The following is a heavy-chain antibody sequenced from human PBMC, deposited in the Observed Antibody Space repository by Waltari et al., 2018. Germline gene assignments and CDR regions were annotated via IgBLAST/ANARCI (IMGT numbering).Heavy chain of an antibody. V-gene: IGHV4-34*01. D-gene: IGHD3-16*01. Sequence: QVQLQQWGAGLLKPSEPLSLTCAVYGGSFSDYYWSWIRQSPGKGLEWIGEINHNGSTKYNPSLKSRVTISVDTSKNQFSLKLSSVTAADTAVYYCARGVWMDVWGKGTTVTVSS. CDR3: ARGVWMDV. J-gene: IGHJ6*04. CDR1: GGSFSDYY. CDR2: INHNGST.